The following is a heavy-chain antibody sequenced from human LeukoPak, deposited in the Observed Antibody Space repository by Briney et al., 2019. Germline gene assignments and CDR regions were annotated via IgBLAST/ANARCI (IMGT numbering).Heavy chain of an antibody. CDR1: GGTFSSYA. J-gene: IGHJ4*02. CDR3: AREVLGRRIAVAAMDY. V-gene: IGHV1-69*13. D-gene: IGHD6-19*01. Sequence: ASVKVSCKASGGTFSSYAISWVRQAPGQGLEWMGGIIPIFGTANYAQKFQGRVTITADESTSTAYMELSSLRSEDTAVYYCAREVLGRRIAVAAMDYWGQGTLVTVSS. CDR2: IIPIFGTA.